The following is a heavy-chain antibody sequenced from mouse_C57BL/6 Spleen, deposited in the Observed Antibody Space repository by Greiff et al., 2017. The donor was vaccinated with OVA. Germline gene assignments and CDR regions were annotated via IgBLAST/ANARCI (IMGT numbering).Heavy chain of an antibody. CDR3: ARPGSYYYGSSYDWFAY. V-gene: IGHV5-17*01. CDR2: ISSGSSTI. D-gene: IGHD1-1*01. Sequence: EVKLVESGGGLVKPGGSLKLSCAASGFTFSDYGMHWVRQAPEKGLEWVAYISSGSSTIYYADTVKGRFTISRDNAKNTLFLQMTSLRSEDTAMYYCARPGSYYYGSSYDWFAYWGQGTLVTVSA. J-gene: IGHJ3*01. CDR1: GFTFSDYG.